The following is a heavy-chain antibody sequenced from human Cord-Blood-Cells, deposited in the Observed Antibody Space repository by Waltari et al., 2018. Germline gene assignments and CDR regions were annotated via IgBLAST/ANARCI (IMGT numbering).Heavy chain of an antibody. CDR2: IYYSGST. J-gene: IGHJ4*02. D-gene: IGHD3-3*01. CDR3: ARGDYDFWSGYYDY. CDR1: GGSISSSSYY. Sequence: QLQLQESGPGLVKPSETLSLTCTVSGGSISSSSYYWGWIRQPPGKGLEWIGSIYYSGSTYYNPSLKSRVTISVDTSKNQFSRKLSSVTAADTAVYYCARGDYDFWSGYYDYWGQGTLVTVSS. V-gene: IGHV4-39*01.